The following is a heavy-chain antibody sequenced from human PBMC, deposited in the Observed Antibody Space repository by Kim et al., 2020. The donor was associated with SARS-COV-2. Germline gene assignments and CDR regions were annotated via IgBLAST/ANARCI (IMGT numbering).Heavy chain of an antibody. J-gene: IGHJ4*02. CDR2: IWYDGSNK. CDR3: ARAEGIAAGRD. D-gene: IGHD6-13*01. CDR1: GFTFSSYG. V-gene: IGHV3-33*01. Sequence: GGSLRLSCAASGFTFSSYGMHWVRQAPGKGLEWVAVIWYDGSNKYYADSVKGRFTISRDNSKNTLYLQMNSLRAEDTAVYYCARAEGIAAGRDWGQGTLVTVSS.